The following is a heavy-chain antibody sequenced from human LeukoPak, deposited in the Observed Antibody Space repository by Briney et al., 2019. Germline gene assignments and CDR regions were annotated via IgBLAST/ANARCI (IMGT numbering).Heavy chain of an antibody. CDR2: ISGSGGST. D-gene: IGHD3-22*01. CDR3: ARIRYYYHRGPDLDLYYFDY. CDR1: GFTFNNYA. Sequence: GGSLRPSCAASGFTFNNYAISWVRQAPGKGLEWVSAISGSGGSTYYADSVKGRLTISRDNSKNTLYLQMNSLRAEDTALYYCARIRYYYHRGPDLDLYYFDYWGQGTLVTVSP. V-gene: IGHV3-23*01. J-gene: IGHJ4*02.